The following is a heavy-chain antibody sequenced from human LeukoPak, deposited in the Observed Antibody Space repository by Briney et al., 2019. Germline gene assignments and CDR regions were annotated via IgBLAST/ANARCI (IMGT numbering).Heavy chain of an antibody. Sequence: ASVKVSCKASGSIFTRYYMHWVRPAPGHGLEWMGIINPSGGSTSYAQKFQGRVSMTRDTSTSTVYMELSRLRSEDTAVYYCARLLGYCSGGSCSYYFDYWGQGTLVTVSS. J-gene: IGHJ4*02. CDR2: INPSGGST. CDR1: GSIFTRYY. CDR3: ARLLGYCSGGSCSYYFDY. D-gene: IGHD2-15*01. V-gene: IGHV1-46*01.